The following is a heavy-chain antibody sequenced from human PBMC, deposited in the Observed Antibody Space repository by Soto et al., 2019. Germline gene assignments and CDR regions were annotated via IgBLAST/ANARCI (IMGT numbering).Heavy chain of an antibody. CDR2: IWYDGSNK. CDR1: GFTFSSYG. J-gene: IGHJ5*02. CDR3: ARDGRATTVAYLFDP. V-gene: IGHV3-33*01. Sequence: GGSLRLSCAASGFTFSSYGMHWVRQAPGKGLEWVAVIWYDGSNKYYADSVKGRFTISRDNSKNTLYLQMNSLRAEDTAVYYCARDGRATTVAYLFDPWGQGTLVTVSS. D-gene: IGHD1-26*01.